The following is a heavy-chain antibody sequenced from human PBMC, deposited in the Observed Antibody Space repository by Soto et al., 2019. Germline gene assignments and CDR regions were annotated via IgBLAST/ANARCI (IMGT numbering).Heavy chain of an antibody. J-gene: IGHJ5*02. V-gene: IGHV4-59*01. CDR1: GGSISRYC. CDR2: IYYSGST. D-gene: IGHD3-3*01. Sequence: QVQLQESGPGLVKPSETLSLTCTVSGGSISRYCWSWIRQPPGKGLEWIGYIYYSGSTNYNPSLKSRLTISVDTSKNQFSLKLRSVTAADTAVYYCARSVTILGLDPWGQGTLVAVSS. CDR3: ARSVTILGLDP.